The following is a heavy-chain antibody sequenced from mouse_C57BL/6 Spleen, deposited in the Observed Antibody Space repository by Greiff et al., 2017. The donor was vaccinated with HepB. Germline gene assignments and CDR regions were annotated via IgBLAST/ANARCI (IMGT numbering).Heavy chain of an antibody. CDR2: IYPRSGNT. V-gene: IGHV1-81*01. J-gene: IGHJ1*03. CDR1: GYTFTSYG. CDR3: ALNVSTTVVAQYFDV. D-gene: IGHD1-1*01. Sequence: QVQLQQSGAELARPGASVKLSCKASGYTFTSYGISWVKQRTGQGLEWIGQIYPRSGNTYYNEKFKGKATLTADKSSSTAYMELRSLTSEDSAVYYCALNVSTTVVAQYFDVWGTGTTVTVSS.